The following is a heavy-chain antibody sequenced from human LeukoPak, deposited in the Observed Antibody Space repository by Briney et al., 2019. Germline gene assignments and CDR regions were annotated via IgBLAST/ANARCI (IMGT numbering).Heavy chain of an antibody. V-gene: IGHV3-23*01. D-gene: IGHD2-21*01. Sequence: QPGGSLRLSCAASGFTFSTYAMSWVRQAPGKGLEWVSTISGSGANTYYADSVRGRFTISRDNSKNTPYLHMNSLRAEETAVYYGGKERGGYSNSYCFDFWGQGTLVTVSS. CDR3: GKERGGYSNSYCFDF. CDR1: GFTFSTYA. J-gene: IGHJ4*02. CDR2: ISGSGANT.